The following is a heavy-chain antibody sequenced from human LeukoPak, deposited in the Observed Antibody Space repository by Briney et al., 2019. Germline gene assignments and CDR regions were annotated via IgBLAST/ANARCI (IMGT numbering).Heavy chain of an antibody. Sequence: GRSLRLSCAASGFTFSSYSMNWVRQAPGKGLEWVSSISSSSSYIYYADSVKGRFTISRDNAKNSLYLQMSSLRAEDTAVYYCAGGIGTMVRSTWGQGTLVTVSS. CDR3: AGGIGTMVRST. CDR1: GFTFSSYS. V-gene: IGHV3-21*01. CDR2: ISSSSSYI. D-gene: IGHD3-10*01. J-gene: IGHJ4*02.